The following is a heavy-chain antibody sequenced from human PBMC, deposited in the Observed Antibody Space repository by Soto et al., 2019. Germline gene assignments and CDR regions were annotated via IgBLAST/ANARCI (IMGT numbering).Heavy chain of an antibody. CDR1: GFTFSSYE. CDR3: ATLGTYSSQPNWFDP. D-gene: IGHD6-19*01. CDR2: ISSSGSTI. V-gene: IGHV3-48*03. Sequence: PGGSLRLSCAASGFTFSSYEMNWVRQAPGKGLEWVSYISSSGSTIYYADSVKGRFTISRDNAKNSLYLQMNSLRAEDTAVYYCATLGTYSSQPNWFDPWGQGTLVTVSS. J-gene: IGHJ5*02.